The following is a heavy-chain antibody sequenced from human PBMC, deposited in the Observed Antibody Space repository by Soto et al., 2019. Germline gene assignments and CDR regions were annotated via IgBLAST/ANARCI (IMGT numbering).Heavy chain of an antibody. V-gene: IGHV1-3*01. J-gene: IGHJ4*02. CDR3: ARGSAAAGPYYFDY. CDR2: INAGNGAT. CDR1: GYTFTSYA. D-gene: IGHD6-13*01. Sequence: ASVKVSCKASGYTFTSYAMHWVRQAPGQSLEWMGWINAGNGATKYSQNFQDRLTIARDTSANIAFMELSSLRSEDTAVYYCARGSAAAGPYYFDYWAQGTLVTVSS.